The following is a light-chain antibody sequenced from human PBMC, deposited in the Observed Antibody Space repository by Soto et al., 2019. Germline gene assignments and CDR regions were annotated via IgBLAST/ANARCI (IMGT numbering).Light chain of an antibody. Sequence: EIVMTQSPATLSVSPGERATLSCRASQGVSSNLAWYQQKPGQAPRLLIYGASTRATGIPARFSGSGSGTEFTLTITSLQSEDCAVYYCQQFDIWPLTFGGGARVEIK. CDR2: GAS. CDR1: QGVSSN. CDR3: QQFDIWPLT. J-gene: IGKJ4*01. V-gene: IGKV3-15*01.